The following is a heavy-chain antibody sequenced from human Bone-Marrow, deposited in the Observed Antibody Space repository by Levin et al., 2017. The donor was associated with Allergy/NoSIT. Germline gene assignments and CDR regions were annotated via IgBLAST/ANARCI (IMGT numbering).Heavy chain of an antibody. D-gene: IGHD2-15*01. CDR2: IYYSGST. CDR1: GGSISSGGYY. J-gene: IGHJ5*02. Sequence: SETLSLTCTVSGGSISSGGYYWSWIRQHPGKGLEWIGYIYYSGSTYYNPSLKSRVTISVDTSKNQFSLKLSSATAADTAVYYCAREGYGCSGGSCYKWFDPWGQGTLVTVSS. V-gene: IGHV4-31*03. CDR3: AREGYGCSGGSCYKWFDP.